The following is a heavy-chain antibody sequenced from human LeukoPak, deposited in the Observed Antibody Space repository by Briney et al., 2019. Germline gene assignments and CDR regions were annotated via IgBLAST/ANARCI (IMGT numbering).Heavy chain of an antibody. Sequence: SSVTVSCKASGGIFNDYSISWVRQAPGQGLEWMGRIIPILNVPNYAQKFEGRVTITADKSTNTAYMELSSLKSEDTAVYFCARDRPRARYFDYWGQGTLVTVSS. J-gene: IGHJ4*02. D-gene: IGHD2-15*01. CDR2: IIPILNVP. V-gene: IGHV1-69*04. CDR1: GGIFNDYS. CDR3: ARDRPRARYFDY.